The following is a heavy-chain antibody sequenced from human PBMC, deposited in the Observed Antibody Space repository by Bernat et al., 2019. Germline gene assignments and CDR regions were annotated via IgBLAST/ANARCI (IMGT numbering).Heavy chain of an antibody. J-gene: IGHJ4*02. Sequence: QVQLVESGGGVVQPGRSLRLSCAASGFTFSSYGMHWVRQAPGKGLEWVAVIWYDGSNKYYADSVKGRFTISRDNSKNTLYPQMNSLRAEDTAVYYCARDLLAVAGSYYFDYWGQGTLVTVSS. D-gene: IGHD6-19*01. V-gene: IGHV3-33*01. CDR1: GFTFSSYG. CDR3: ARDLLAVAGSYYFDY. CDR2: IWYDGSNK.